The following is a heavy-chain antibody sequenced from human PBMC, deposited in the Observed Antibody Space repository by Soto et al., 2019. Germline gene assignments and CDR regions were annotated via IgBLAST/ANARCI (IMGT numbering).Heavy chain of an antibody. CDR2: VNTDGSGP. D-gene: IGHD3-10*01. CDR1: GFTFSSDW. J-gene: IGHJ4*02. CDR3: EGDRPGSQHYFDY. V-gene: IGHV3-74*01. Sequence: EVQLVESGGGLAQPGGSLRLSCAASGFTFSSDWMHWVRQAPGKGLVWVSRVNTDGSGPSYADSVKGRFTISRDNATITLYVQMNCLSAEYTAVYYCEGDRPGSQHYFDYWGQGTMVTVSS.